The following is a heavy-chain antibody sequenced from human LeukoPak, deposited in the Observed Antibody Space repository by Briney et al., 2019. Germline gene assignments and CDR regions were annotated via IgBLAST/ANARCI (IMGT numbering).Heavy chain of an antibody. V-gene: IGHV3-48*01. J-gene: IGHJ2*01. CDR2: ISSSSSTI. Sequence: GGSLRLSCAASGFTFSTYALHWVRQAPGKGLEWVSYISSSSSTIYYADSVKGRFTISRDNAKNSLYLQMNSLRAEDTAVYYCARRGPYWYFDLWGRGTLVTVSS. CDR1: GFTFSTYA. D-gene: IGHD5-12*01. CDR3: ARRGPYWYFDL.